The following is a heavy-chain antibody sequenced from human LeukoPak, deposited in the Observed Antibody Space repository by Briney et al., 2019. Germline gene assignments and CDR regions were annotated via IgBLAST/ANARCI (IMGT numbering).Heavy chain of an antibody. Sequence: SSETLSLTCTVSGGSISSYYWSWIRQPPGKGLEWIGYIYYSGSTNYNPSLKSRVTISVDTSKNQFSLKLSSVTAADTAVCYCASLAVAGTFDYWGQGTLVTVSS. CDR2: IYYSGST. CDR1: GGSISSYY. CDR3: ASLAVAGTFDY. D-gene: IGHD6-19*01. J-gene: IGHJ4*02. V-gene: IGHV4-59*01.